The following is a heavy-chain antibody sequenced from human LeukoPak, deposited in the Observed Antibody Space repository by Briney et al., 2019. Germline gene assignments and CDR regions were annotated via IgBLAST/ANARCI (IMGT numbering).Heavy chain of an antibody. CDR1: GFTFSSYA. J-gene: IGHJ3*02. D-gene: IGHD1-20*01. Sequence: GGSLRLSCAASGFTFSSYAMHWVRQAPGKGLEWVAVISYDGSNKYYADSVKGRFTISRDNSKNTLYLQMNSLRAEDTAVYYCARTPGWVNGNAFDIWGQGTMVTVSS. CDR3: ARTPGWVNGNAFDI. CDR2: ISYDGSNK. V-gene: IGHV3-30-3*01.